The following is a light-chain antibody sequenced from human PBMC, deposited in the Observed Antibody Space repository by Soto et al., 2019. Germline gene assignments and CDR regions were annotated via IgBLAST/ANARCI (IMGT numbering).Light chain of an antibody. Sequence: ILMTQSPSTLAVSPGERDPLSCRASQSVSSNLDWYQQQPGQATRLLIYGASTRATGIPARFSGSGSGTEFTLTISSLQSEDFAVYYCQQYNNWPQANTCGQGTRLEIK. CDR2: GAS. V-gene: IGKV3-15*01. CDR3: QQYNNWPQANT. J-gene: IGKJ5*01. CDR1: QSVSSN.